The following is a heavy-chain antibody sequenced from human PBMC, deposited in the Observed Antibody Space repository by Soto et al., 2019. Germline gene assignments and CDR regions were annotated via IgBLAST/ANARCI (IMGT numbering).Heavy chain of an antibody. J-gene: IGHJ4*02. Sequence: GGSLRLSCAASGFTFSSYAMSWVRQAPGKGLEWVSAISGSGGSTYYADSVKGRFTISRDNAENSLYLQMNSLRSEDTALYYCTKAALERATNQEFDYWGQGTMVTVSS. D-gene: IGHD5-12*01. CDR2: ISGSGGST. CDR3: TKAALERATNQEFDY. CDR1: GFTFSSYA. V-gene: IGHV3-23*01.